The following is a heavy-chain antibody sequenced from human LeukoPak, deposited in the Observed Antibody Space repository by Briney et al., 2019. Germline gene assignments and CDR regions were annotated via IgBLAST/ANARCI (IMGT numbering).Heavy chain of an antibody. V-gene: IGHV4-39*07. D-gene: IGHD3-10*01. Sequence: SETLSLTCTVSGGSISSSSYYWGWIRQPPGKGLEWIGSIYYSGSTYYNPSLKSRVTISVDTSKNQFSLKLSSVTAADTAVYYCARDIFGNFDYWGQGTLVTVSS. CDR1: GGSISSSSYY. J-gene: IGHJ4*02. CDR2: IYYSGST. CDR3: ARDIFGNFDY.